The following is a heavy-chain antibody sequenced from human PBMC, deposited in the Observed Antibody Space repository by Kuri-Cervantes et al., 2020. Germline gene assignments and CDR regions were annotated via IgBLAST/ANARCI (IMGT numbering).Heavy chain of an antibody. J-gene: IGHJ4*02. V-gene: IGHV4-34*01. CDR1: DQSISTNYN. CDR2: INHSGST. CDR3: ARARSRDFFGAFLDY. Sequence: SETLSLTCIVSDQSISTNYNWSWIRQPPGKGLEWIGEINHSGSTNYNPSLKSRVTISVDTSKNQFSLKLSSVTAADTAVYYCARARSRDFFGAFLDYWGQGTLVTVSS. D-gene: IGHD3-3*01.